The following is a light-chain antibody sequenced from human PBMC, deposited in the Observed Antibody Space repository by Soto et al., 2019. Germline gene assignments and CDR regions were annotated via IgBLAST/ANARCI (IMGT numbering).Light chain of an antibody. V-gene: IGKV3-20*01. J-gene: IGKJ1*01. CDR3: QQADTFPWT. CDR1: QSVSNNY. CDR2: GAS. Sequence: EIVLTQSPGTLSLSPGETATLSSSASQSVSNNYLAWYQQKPGQAPRLLIYGASNRATGIPDRFSGSGSGTDFTLTVSSLQPEDFATYYCQQADTFPWTFGQGTKVDIK.